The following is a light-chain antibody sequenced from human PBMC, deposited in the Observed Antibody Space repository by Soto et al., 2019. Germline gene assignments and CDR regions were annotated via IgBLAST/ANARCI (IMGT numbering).Light chain of an antibody. V-gene: IGLV1-51*01. Sequence: QSVLTQPPSVSAAPGQKVTISCSGSSSNIGNNYVSWYQQFPGTAPKFLIYDNNKRPSGIPDRFSGPKSGTSATLGITGLQTGDEADYYCGTWDSSLSAYVFGSGTKLTVL. J-gene: IGLJ1*01. CDR1: SSNIGNNY. CDR3: GTWDSSLSAYV. CDR2: DNN.